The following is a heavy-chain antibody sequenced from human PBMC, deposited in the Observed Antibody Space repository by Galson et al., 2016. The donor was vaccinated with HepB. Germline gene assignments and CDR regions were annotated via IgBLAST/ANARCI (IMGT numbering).Heavy chain of an antibody. J-gene: IGHJ4*02. V-gene: IGHV3-30-3*01. CDR2: ISYAGGTQ. Sequence: LEWVALISYAGGTQYYADSVKGRFTISRDTSKNTVYLQMNSLRPEDTAVYYCARGSTYDYWGQGTLVTVSS. CDR3: ARGSTYDY.